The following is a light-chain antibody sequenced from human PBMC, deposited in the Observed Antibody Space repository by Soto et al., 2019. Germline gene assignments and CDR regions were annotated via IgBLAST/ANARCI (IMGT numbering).Light chain of an antibody. V-gene: IGLV1-40*01. CDR3: QSYDSSQSGHNV. J-gene: IGLJ1*01. Sequence: QSALTQPPSVSGAPGQRVTISCTGSSSNIGAGYDVHWYQQLPGTAPKLLIYGNSNRPSGVPDRFSGSKSGTSASLAITGLQAEDVADSYCQSYDSSQSGHNVFGTGTKVTVL. CDR1: SSNIGAGYD. CDR2: GNS.